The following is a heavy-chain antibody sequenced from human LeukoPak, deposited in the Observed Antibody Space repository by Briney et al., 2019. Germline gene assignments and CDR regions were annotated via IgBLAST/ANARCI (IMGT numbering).Heavy chain of an antibody. D-gene: IGHD3-22*01. V-gene: IGHV1-46*01. CDR2: INPSGGST. Sequence: ASVKVSCKTSGYTFTNFYMHWVRQAPGQGLEWMGIINPSGGSTSYAQKFQGRVTMTRDTSTSTVYMELSSLRSENTAVYFCARDLASSGYYWDWGQGTLVTVSS. CDR1: GYTFTNFY. J-gene: IGHJ4*02. CDR3: ARDLASSGYYWD.